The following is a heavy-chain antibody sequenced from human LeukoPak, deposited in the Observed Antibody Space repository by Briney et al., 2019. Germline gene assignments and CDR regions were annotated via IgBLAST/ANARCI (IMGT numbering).Heavy chain of an antibody. CDR1: GGTFSSYA. CDR3: ARGLVRGGLTNYYYYYMDV. CDR2: IIPIFGTA. D-gene: IGHD3-10*01. V-gene: IGHV1-69*13. J-gene: IGHJ6*03. Sequence: GASVKVSCKASGGTFSSYAISWVRQAPGQGLEWMGGIIPIFGTANYAQKFQGRVTITADETTSTAYMELSSLRSEDTAVYYCARGLVRGGLTNYYYYYMDVWGKGTTVTVSS.